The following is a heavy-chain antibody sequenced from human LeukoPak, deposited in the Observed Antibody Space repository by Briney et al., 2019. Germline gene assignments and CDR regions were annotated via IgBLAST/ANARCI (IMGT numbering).Heavy chain of an antibody. CDR2: IYYSGST. V-gene: IGHV4-59*08. CDR1: GGSMNSYY. J-gene: IGHJ4*02. Sequence: SETLSLTCSVSGGSMNSYYWSWIRQSPGKGLEWIGYIYYSGSTNYNPSLKSRVTISVDTSKNQFSLKLSSVTAADTAVYYCARHVWLQPFDYWGQGTLVAVSS. D-gene: IGHD3-9*01. CDR3: ARHVWLQPFDY.